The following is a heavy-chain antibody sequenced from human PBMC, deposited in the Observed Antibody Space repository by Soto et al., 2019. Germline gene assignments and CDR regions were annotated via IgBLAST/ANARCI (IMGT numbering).Heavy chain of an antibody. CDR2: IAGVDI. D-gene: IGHD1-20*01. CDR3: AKDHFKGNGIYDGFDV. CDR1: VLTRSTYA. J-gene: IGHJ3*01. Sequence: GALRGSCSGHVLTRSTYAMSWFRQAPGKRLEWVSTIAGVDIFYADSVQGRFTISIDNSKNLLFLQMNSLAADDTATYYCAKDHFKGNGIYDGFDVWGQGTTVTVSS. V-gene: IGHV3-23*01.